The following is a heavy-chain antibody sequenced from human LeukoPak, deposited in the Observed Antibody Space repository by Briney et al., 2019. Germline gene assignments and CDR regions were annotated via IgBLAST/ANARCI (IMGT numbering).Heavy chain of an antibody. D-gene: IGHD2-15*01. CDR3: ARAPRYCSGGSCYGRRKNWFDP. J-gene: IGHJ5*02. CDR1: GGSISSTTYY. V-gene: IGHV4-39*07. CDR2: IFYSGNT. Sequence: SETLSLTCTVSGGSISSTTYYWGWIRQPPGKGLEWIGNIFYSGNTYYNPSLKSRVTISVDTSKNQFSLKLSSVTAADTAVYYCARAPRYCSGGSCYGRRKNWFDPWGQGTLVTVSS.